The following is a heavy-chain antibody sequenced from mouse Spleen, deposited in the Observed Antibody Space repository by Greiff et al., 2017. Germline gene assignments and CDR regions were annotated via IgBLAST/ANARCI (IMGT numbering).Heavy chain of an antibody. D-gene: IGHD1-2*01. J-gene: IGHJ3*01. CDR2: IHPNSGST. CDR1: GYTFTSYW. Sequence: QVQLQQPGAELVKPGASVKLSCKASGYTFTSYWMHWVKQRPGQGLEWIGMIHPNSGSTNYNEKFKSKATLTVDKSSSTAYMQLSSLTSEDTAIYYCARVTTATYAYWGQGTLVTVSA. CDR3: ARVTTATYAY. V-gene: IGHV1-64*01.